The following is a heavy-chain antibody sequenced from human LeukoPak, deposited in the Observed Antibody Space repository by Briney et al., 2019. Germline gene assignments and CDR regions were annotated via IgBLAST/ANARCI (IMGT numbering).Heavy chain of an antibody. CDR1: GFTFSSYS. CDR2: IYSGGST. V-gene: IGHV3-53*01. J-gene: IGHJ4*02. CDR3: ARALAVAGSFDY. Sequence: GGSLRLSCAASGFTFSSYSMNWVRQAPGKGLEWVSVIYSGGSTYYADSVKGRFTISRDNSKNTLYLQMNSLRAEDTAVYYCARALAVAGSFDYWGQGTLVTVSS. D-gene: IGHD6-19*01.